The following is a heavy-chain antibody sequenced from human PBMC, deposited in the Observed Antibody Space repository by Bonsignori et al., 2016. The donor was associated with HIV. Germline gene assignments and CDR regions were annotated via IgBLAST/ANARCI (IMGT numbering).Heavy chain of an antibody. Sequence: SETLSLTCAVYGGSFSNYYWSWIRQSPGKGLEWIGEIHHSGTTNYTPSLKSRVAMSVDTSKNQFSLKLNSVTAADTAVYYCARGWGMWGSSAWSPPLDSWGQGTLVTVSS. CDR1: GGSFSNYY. CDR3: ARGWGMWGSSAWSPPLDS. V-gene: IGHV4-34*01. D-gene: IGHD3-16*01. CDR2: IHHSGTT. J-gene: IGHJ5*01.